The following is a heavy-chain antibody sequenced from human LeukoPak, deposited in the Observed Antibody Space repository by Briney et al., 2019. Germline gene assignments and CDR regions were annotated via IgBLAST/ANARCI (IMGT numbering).Heavy chain of an antibody. V-gene: IGHV3-74*01. J-gene: IGHJ4*02. Sequence: GGSLRLSCAASGFTFSSYWMHWVRQAPGKGLVWVSRINSDGSSTTYADSVKGRFTISRDNAKNTLYLQMNSLRVEDTAVYYCAGDPYSSSPSEMVDYWGQGTLVTVSS. CDR1: GFTFSSYW. CDR2: INSDGSST. CDR3: AGDPYSSSPSEMVDY. D-gene: IGHD6-13*01.